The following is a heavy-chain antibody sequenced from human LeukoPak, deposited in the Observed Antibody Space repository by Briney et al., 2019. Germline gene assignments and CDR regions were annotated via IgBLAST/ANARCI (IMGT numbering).Heavy chain of an antibody. Sequence: ASVTVSCKASGYTFTSYYMHWVRQAPGQGLEWMGIINPSGGSTSYAQKFQGRVAMTRDMSTSTVYMELSSLRSEDTAVYYCARDASIAVAGQDYHYYYMDVWGKGTTVTVSS. D-gene: IGHD6-19*01. CDR1: GYTFTSYY. CDR2: INPSGGST. V-gene: IGHV1-46*01. CDR3: ARDASIAVAGQDYHYYYMDV. J-gene: IGHJ6*03.